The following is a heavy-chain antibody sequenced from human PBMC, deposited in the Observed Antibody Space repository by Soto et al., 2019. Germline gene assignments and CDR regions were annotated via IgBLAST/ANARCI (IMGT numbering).Heavy chain of an antibody. V-gene: IGHV1-3*01. Sequence: ASLKVDCKTAGSTFTSYAMRCGRQAPGQRREWMGWINAGNGNTKYSQKFQGRVTITRDTSASTAYMELSSLRSEDTAVYYCARVNSGSPRGGYYYYYMEVWGKGTTVTVSS. CDR2: INAGNGNT. CDR3: ARVNSGSPRGGYYYYYMEV. D-gene: IGHD6-19*01. J-gene: IGHJ6*03. CDR1: GSTFTSYA.